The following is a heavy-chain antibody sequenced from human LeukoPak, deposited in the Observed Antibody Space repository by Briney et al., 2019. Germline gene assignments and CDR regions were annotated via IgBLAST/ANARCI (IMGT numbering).Heavy chain of an antibody. V-gene: IGHV4-38-2*02. CDR1: GYSISSAYY. CDR3: ARGFRGDNFDY. J-gene: IGHJ4*02. Sequence: PSETLSLTCSVSGYSISSAYYWGWIRQPPGKGLEWIGTMYHSGSTNYNPSLKSRVTISVDTSKNQFSLKLSSVTAADTAMYFCARGFRGDNFDYWGQGTLVTVSS. CDR2: MYHSGST. D-gene: IGHD7-27*01.